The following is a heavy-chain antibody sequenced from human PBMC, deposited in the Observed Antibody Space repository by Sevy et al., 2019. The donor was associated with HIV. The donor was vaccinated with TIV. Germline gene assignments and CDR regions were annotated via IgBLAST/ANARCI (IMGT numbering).Heavy chain of an antibody. CDR3: TAVGLRYFSGSSSYQGDWFDP. J-gene: IGHJ5*02. V-gene: IGHV1-24*01. D-gene: IGHD2-15*01. Sequence: ASVKVSCKVSGYTLTKLSIHWVRQASGKGLEWMGDFDPQYGETIYAQKFQGRLTMTEDTSPDTAFMELSSLTPEDTAVYYCTAVGLRYFSGSSSYQGDWFDPWGQGTLVTVSS. CDR1: GYTLTKLS. CDR2: FDPQYGET.